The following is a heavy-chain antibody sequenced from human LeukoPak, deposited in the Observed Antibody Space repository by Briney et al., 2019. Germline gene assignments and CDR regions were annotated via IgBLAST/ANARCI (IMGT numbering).Heavy chain of an antibody. CDR2: IYYSGNS. CDR3: VRRVAVRGFYGFDI. D-gene: IGHD6-6*01. CDR1: GGSLSTYY. J-gene: IGHJ3*02. V-gene: IGHV4-59*12. Sequence: SETLSLTCTVSGGSLSTYYWSWIRQPPGKGLEWIGYIYYSGNSNYNPSLKSRVTMSLDTSKNQFSLKLSPVTAADTAVYYCVRRVAVRGFYGFDIWGQGAMVTVSS.